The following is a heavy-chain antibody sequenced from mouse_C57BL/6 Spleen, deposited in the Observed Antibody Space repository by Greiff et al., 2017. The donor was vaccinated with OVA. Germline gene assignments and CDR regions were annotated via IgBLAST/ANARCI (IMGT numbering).Heavy chain of an antibody. V-gene: IGHV1-53*01. Sequence: QVQLQQPGTELVKPGASVKLSCKASGYTFTSYWMHWVKQRPGQGLEWIGNINPSNGGTNYNEKFKSKATLTVDKSSSTAYMQLSSLTSEDSAVYYCARSRGYDYDSIAMDYWGQGTSVTVSS. CDR2: INPSNGGT. J-gene: IGHJ4*01. CDR3: ARSRGYDYDSIAMDY. CDR1: GYTFTSYW. D-gene: IGHD2-4*01.